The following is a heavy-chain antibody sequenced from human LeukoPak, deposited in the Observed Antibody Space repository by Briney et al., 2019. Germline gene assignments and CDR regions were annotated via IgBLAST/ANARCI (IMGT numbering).Heavy chain of an antibody. J-gene: IGHJ4*02. CDR1: GFTFTNAW. Sequence: AGGSLRLSCVACGFTFTNAWMSWVRQAPGKGLEWVGHIKSNTDGGTTEYPAPVKGRFIISRDDSKHTLYLQINSLKADDTAVYYCTKYDTSVNFDYWGQGTLVTVSS. CDR3: TKYDTSVNFDY. CDR2: IKSNTDGGTT. V-gene: IGHV3-15*01. D-gene: IGHD3-22*01.